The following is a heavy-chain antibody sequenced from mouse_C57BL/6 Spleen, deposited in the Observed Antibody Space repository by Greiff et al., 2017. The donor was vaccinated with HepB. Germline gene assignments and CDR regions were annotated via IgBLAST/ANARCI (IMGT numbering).Heavy chain of an antibody. D-gene: IGHD1-1*01. Sequence: VQLQQSGPELVKPGASVKISCKASGYTFTDYYMNWVKQSHGKSLEWIGDINPNNGGTSYNQKFKGKATLTVDKSSSTAYMELRSLTSEDSAVYYCARPFITTVVATCAMDYWGQGTSVTVAS. J-gene: IGHJ4*01. CDR1: GYTFTDYY. V-gene: IGHV1-26*01. CDR2: INPNNGGT. CDR3: ARPFITTVVATCAMDY.